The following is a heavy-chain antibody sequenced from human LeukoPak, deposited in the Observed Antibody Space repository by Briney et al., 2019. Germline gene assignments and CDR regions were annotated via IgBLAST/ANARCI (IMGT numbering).Heavy chain of an antibody. CDR2: TNHSGST. D-gene: IGHD3-10*01. V-gene: IGHV4-34*01. CDR1: GGSFSGYY. J-gene: IGHJ4*02. Sequence: SETLSLTCAVYGGSFSGYYWSWIRQPPGKGLEWIGETNHSGSTNYNPSLKSRVTISVDTSKNQFSLKLSSVTAADTAVYYCARVASWYYYGSGKYYFDYWGQGTLVTVSS. CDR3: ARVASWYYYGSGKYYFDY.